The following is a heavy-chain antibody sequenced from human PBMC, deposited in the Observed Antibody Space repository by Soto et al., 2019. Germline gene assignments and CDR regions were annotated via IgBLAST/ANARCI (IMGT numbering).Heavy chain of an antibody. CDR3: ARITMVRGGKNHYYYGMDV. CDR1: GGSFSGYY. V-gene: IGHV4-34*01. D-gene: IGHD3-10*01. Sequence: PSETLSLTCAVYGGSFSGYYWSWIRQPPGKGLEWIGEINHSGSTNYNPSLKSRVTISVDTSKNQFSLKLSSVTAADTAVYYCARITMVRGGKNHYYYGMDVWGQGNTVT. CDR2: INHSGST. J-gene: IGHJ6*02.